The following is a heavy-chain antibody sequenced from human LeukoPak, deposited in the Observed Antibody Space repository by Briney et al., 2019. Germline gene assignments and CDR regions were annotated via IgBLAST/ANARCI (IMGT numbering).Heavy chain of an antibody. J-gene: IGHJ4*02. D-gene: IGHD5-12*01. V-gene: IGHV1-18*01. Sequence: ASPTVSYTDSGYTFTTYGISCVRQAPGQDLEWMGWIIAYNGHTIYPQSPQGRVTMTTDTSTTTTYMELRNLRSDDTAVYYCARAVAPDYWGLGTLITVSS. CDR2: IIAYNGHT. CDR1: GYTFTTYG. CDR3: ARAVAPDY.